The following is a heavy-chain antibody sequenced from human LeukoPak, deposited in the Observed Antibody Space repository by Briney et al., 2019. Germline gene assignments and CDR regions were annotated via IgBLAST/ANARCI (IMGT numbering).Heavy chain of an antibody. CDR3: AHTSAHYYYYGMDV. V-gene: IGHV2-5*01. CDR2: IYWNEDK. D-gene: IGHD3-10*01. J-gene: IGHJ6*02. CDR1: GFSLTSSGVG. Sequence: ESGPTLVKPTQTLTLTCTFSGFSLTSSGVGVGWIRQPPGKALEWLALIYWNEDKRFSPSLNSRLTITKDTPKNQVVLGMTNMDPVDTATYYCAHTSAHYYYYGMDVWGQGTTVTVSS.